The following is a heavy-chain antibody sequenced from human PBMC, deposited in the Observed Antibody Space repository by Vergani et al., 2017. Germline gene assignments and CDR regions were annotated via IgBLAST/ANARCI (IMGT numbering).Heavy chain of an antibody. CDR3: ATGALYYIAVAGTGGYFDY. CDR2: IIPIFGTA. V-gene: IGHV1-69*18. Sequence: QVQLVQSGAEVKKPGSSVKVSCKASGGTFSSYAISWVRQAPGQGLEWMGRIIPIFGTANYAQKFQGRVTITADESTSTAYMELSSLRSEDTAVYYCATGALYYIAVAGTGGYFDYWGQGTLVTVSS. J-gene: IGHJ4*02. CDR1: GGTFSSYA. D-gene: IGHD6-19*01.